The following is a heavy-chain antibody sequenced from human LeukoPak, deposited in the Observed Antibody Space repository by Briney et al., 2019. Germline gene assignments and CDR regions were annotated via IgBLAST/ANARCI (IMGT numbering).Heavy chain of an antibody. D-gene: IGHD6-13*01. CDR1: GDSISSYY. CDR3: ARFTYSSPFDY. J-gene: IGHJ4*02. V-gene: IGHV4-59*01. Sequence: SETLSLTCTVSGDSISSYYWSWIRQPPGKGLEWIGYIYYSGSTNYNPSLKSRVTISVDTSKNQFSLKLSSVTAADTAVYYCARFTYSSPFDYWGQGTLVTVSS. CDR2: IYYSGST.